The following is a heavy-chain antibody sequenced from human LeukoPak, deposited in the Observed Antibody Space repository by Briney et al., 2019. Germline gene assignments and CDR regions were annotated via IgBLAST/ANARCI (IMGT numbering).Heavy chain of an antibody. D-gene: IGHD6-13*01. CDR2: ISSSGTTI. CDR1: GFTFSSYS. Sequence: GGSLRLSCAASGFTFSSYSMNWVRQAPGKGLEWVSYISSSGTTIYYADSVKGRFTISRDNAKNSLYLQMNSLRDEDTAVYYCARVWGVAVAGGEIEYWGQGTLVTVSS. V-gene: IGHV3-48*02. J-gene: IGHJ4*02. CDR3: ARVWGVAVAGGEIEY.